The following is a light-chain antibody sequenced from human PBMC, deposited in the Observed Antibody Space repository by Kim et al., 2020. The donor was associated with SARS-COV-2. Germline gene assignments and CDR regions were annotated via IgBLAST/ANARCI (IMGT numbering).Light chain of an antibody. CDR3: NSRDSSGNLVV. V-gene: IGLV3-19*01. CDR2: GKN. Sequence: SSELTQDSAVSVALGQTVRITCQGDSLRSYYASWYQQKPGQAPVLVIYGKNNRPSGTPDRFSGSSSGNTASLTTTRAQAEDEADYYCNSRDSSGNLVVFG. J-gene: IGLJ2*01. CDR1: SLRSYY.